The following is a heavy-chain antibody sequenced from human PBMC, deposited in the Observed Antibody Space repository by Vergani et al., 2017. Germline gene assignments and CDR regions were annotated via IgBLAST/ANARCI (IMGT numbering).Heavy chain of an antibody. Sequence: QVQLQESGPGLVKPSQTLSLTCTVSGDSINRGGLYWTWIRQLPGKGLEWMGFIYHNGDTYYNPSLKSRVIMSLDTSKNQFSLKLASVTAADTAVYYCAKVPAARIPMSHRLAYWFDPWGQGTLVTVSS. J-gene: IGHJ5*02. CDR2: IYHNGDT. CDR1: GDSINRGGLY. CDR3: AKVPAARIPMSHRLAYWFDP. V-gene: IGHV4-31*02. D-gene: IGHD2-2*01.